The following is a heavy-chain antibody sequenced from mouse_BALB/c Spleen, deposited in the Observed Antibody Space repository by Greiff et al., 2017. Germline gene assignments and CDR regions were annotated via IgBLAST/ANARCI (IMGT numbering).Heavy chain of an antibody. CDR1: GFTFSDYG. V-gene: IGHV5-15*02. CDR3: ARGHGSSPAWFAY. J-gene: IGHJ3*01. CDR2: VSNLAYSI. Sequence: EVKLMESGGGLVQPGGSRKLSCAASGFTFSDYGMAWVRQAPGKGPEWVAFVSNLAYSIYYADTVTGRFTISRENAKNTLYLEMSSLRSEDTAMYYCARGHGSSPAWFAYWGQGTLVTVSA. D-gene: IGHD1-1*01.